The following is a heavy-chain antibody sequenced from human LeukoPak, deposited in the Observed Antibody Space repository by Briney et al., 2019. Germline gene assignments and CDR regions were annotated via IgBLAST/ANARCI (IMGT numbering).Heavy chain of an antibody. CDR1: GGSISSGGYS. D-gene: IGHD4-23*01. CDR3: ARGGIRWYPFDY. Sequence: SETLSLTCAVSGGSISSGGYSWSWIRQPPGKGLEWIGYIYHSGSTYYNPSLKSRVTISVDRSKNQFSLKLSSVTAADTAVYYCARGGIRWYPFDYWGQGTLVTVSS. V-gene: IGHV4-30-2*01. J-gene: IGHJ4*02. CDR2: IYHSGST.